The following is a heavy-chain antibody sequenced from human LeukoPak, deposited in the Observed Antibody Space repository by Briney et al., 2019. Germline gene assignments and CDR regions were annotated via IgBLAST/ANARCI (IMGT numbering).Heavy chain of an antibody. CDR1: GYTFTGYY. CDR2: ISPNSGGT. CDR3: AREDGPYGSGSYYNPLAYNWFDP. D-gene: IGHD3-10*01. V-gene: IGHV1-2*02. J-gene: IGHJ5*02. Sequence: ASVKVSCKASGYTFTGYYMHWVRQAPGQGLEWMGWISPNSGGTNYAQKFQGRVTMTRDTSISTAYMELSRLRSDDTAVYYCAREDGPYGSGSYYNPLAYNWFDPWGQGTLVTVSS.